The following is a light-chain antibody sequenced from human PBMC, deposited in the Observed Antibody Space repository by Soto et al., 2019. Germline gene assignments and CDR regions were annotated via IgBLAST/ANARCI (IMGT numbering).Light chain of an antibody. V-gene: IGKV3-11*01. CDR3: QQRNNWPPST. CDR1: QSVRRY. CDR2: DAS. J-gene: IGKJ5*01. Sequence: EIVLTPSPATLSLSPGERATLSCRASQSVRRYLAWYQQRPGQAPRLLIYDASTRATGIPDRFSGSGSETDFTLTITSLEPEDFAVYYCQQRNNWPPSTFGQGTRLEIK.